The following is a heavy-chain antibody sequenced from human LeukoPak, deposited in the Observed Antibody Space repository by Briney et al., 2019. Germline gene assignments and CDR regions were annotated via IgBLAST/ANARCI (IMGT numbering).Heavy chain of an antibody. CDR1: GDTFTSYY. J-gene: IGHJ4*02. V-gene: IGHV1-46*03. D-gene: IGHD6-13*01. CDR2: INPSGGST. Sequence: ASVKVSCKASGDTFTSYYMHWVRQAPGQGLEWMGIINPSGGSTTYAQKFQGKVTMTRDTSTSTVYMELSSPRSEDTAVYYCARDQNSSSWEGVLDYWGQGTLVTVSS. CDR3: ARDQNSSSWEGVLDY.